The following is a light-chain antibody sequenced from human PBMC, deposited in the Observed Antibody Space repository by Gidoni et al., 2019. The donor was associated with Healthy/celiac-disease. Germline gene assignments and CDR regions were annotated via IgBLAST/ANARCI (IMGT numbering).Light chain of an antibody. Sequence: IQLTQHPSSLSASVGDRVTITCRASQSISSYLNWYQQKPGKAPKLLIYAASSLQSGVPSRFSGSGSGTDFTLTISSLQPEDFATYYCQQSYSTPLTFXQXTKLEIK. J-gene: IGKJ2*01. CDR2: AAS. CDR1: QSISSY. V-gene: IGKV1-39*01. CDR3: QQSYSTPLT.